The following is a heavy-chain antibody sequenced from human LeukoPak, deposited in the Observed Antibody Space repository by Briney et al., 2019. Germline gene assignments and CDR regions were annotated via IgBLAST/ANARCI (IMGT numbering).Heavy chain of an antibody. J-gene: IGHJ4*02. Sequence: QPGGSLRLSCAASRFTFSSYGMHWVRQAPGKGLEWVAFIRNDGSNKYYADSVKGRFTISRDNSKNTLYLQMNSLRAEDTAVYYCAKLLSNSGRFLYWGQGTLVTVSS. CDR2: IRNDGSNK. CDR1: RFTFSSYG. V-gene: IGHV3-30*02. CDR3: AKLLSNSGRFLY. D-gene: IGHD4-23*01.